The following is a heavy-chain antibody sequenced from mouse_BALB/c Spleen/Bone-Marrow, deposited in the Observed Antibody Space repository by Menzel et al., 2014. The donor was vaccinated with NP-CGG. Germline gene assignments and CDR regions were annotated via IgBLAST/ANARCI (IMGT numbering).Heavy chain of an antibody. CDR3: YRGRRDALDY. V-gene: IGHV1S81*02. J-gene: IGHJ4*01. CDR2: INPSNGGT. Sequence: QVQLQQSGAELVKPGASVKLSCKASGYTFTSYYMYWVKQRPGQGLEWFGEINPSNGGTNFNEKFKNKATLTVDKSSSTACIQFSSLRSEDSADYSCYRGRRDALDYWGQGTSVTVS. D-gene: IGHD3-1*01. CDR1: GYTFTSYY.